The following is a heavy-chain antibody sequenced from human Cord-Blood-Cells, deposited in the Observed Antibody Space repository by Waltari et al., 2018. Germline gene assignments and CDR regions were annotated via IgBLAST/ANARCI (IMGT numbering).Heavy chain of an antibody. J-gene: IGHJ6*02. D-gene: IGHD6-6*01. V-gene: IGHV3-30*02. CDR1: GFTFSSYG. Sequence: QVQLVESGGGVVQPGGSLRLSCAASGFTFSSYGMHWVRQAPGKGLEGVEWVAFIRYDGSNKYYADSVKGRFTISRDNSKNTLYLQMNSLRAEDTAVYYCANGLIAARPVTYYYYGMDVWGQGTTVTVSS. CDR3: ANGLIAARPVTYYYYGMDV. CDR2: IRYDGSNK.